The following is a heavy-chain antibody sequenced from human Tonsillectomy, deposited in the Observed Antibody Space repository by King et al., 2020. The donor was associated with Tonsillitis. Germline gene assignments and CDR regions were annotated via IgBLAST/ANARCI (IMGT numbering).Heavy chain of an antibody. Sequence: VQLVESGGGLVHPGRSLRLSWAASGFTFDDYCMHWVRQAPGKGLEGVSVISGNSGRVGYADSVKGRFTISRENAKNFLYLQRNSLRAEDTALYYCAKDRTVLPESGMDVWGQGTTVTVSS. J-gene: IGHJ6*02. D-gene: IGHD2-2*01. CDR3: AKDRTVLPESGMDV. CDR2: ISGNSGRV. V-gene: IGHV3-9*01. CDR1: GFTFDDYC.